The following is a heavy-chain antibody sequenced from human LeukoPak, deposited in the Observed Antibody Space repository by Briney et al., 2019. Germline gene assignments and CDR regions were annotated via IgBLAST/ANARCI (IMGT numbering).Heavy chain of an antibody. CDR3: AIGVMVATSWFDP. CDR2: IYYSGST. J-gene: IGHJ5*02. CDR1: GGSISSGGYY. V-gene: IGHV4-31*03. D-gene: IGHD5-12*01. Sequence: PSETLSLTCTVSGGSISSGGYYWSWIRQHPGKGLEWIGYIYYSGSTYYNPSLKSRVTISVDTSKNQFSLKLSSVTAADTAVYYCAIGVMVATSWFDPWGQGTLITVSS.